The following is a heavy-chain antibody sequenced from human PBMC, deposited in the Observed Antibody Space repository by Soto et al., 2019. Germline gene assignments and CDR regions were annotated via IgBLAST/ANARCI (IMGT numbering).Heavy chain of an antibody. CDR3: ARAFTVWPPDAVDC. CDR1: GFTFTSYA. V-gene: IGHV1-18*01. J-gene: IGHJ4*02. CDR2: VSAYNGNT. Sequence: QVQLVQSGTEVKEPGASVKVSCKASGFTFTSYALSWVRQAPGQGLEWMGWVSAYNGNTNYAHKFQGRVTMTTDTATRAVYMEMRRLRLDSTAADYCARAFTVWPPDAVDCWGQGTQVTVSS. D-gene: IGHD1-20*01.